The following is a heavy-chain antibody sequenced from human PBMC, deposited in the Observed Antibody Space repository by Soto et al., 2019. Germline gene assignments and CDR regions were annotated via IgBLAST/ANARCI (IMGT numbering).Heavy chain of an antibody. CDR3: AKADGQQWLIPHLDN. D-gene: IGHD6-19*01. CDR1: GFNFKKFA. Sequence: EVQLLESGGGVVQPGGSLRLSGVASGFNFKKFAMAWVRQAAGEGLEWVSGISCCGGSASYADSVKSRFSIARDDSKNTVSLQLNSLRVEDTAQYYCAKADGQQWLIPHLDNWGQGTLVTVS. J-gene: IGHJ4*02. CDR2: ISCCGGSA. V-gene: IGHV3-23*01.